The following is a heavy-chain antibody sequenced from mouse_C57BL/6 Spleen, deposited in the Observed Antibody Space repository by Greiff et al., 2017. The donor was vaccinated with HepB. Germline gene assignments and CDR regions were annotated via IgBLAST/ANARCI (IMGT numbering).Heavy chain of an antibody. CDR3: ASCSYFDY. Sequence: VQLQQSGAELMKPGASVKLSCKATGYTFTGYWIEWVKQRPGHGLEWIGEILPGSGSTNYNEKFKSKATLTVDKSSSTAYMQLSSLTSEDSAVYYCASCSYFDYWGQGTTLTVSS. V-gene: IGHV1-9*01. J-gene: IGHJ2*01. CDR1: GYTFTGYW. CDR2: ILPGSGST.